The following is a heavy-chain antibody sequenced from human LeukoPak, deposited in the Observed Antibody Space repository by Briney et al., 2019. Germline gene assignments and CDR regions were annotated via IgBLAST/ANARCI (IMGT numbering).Heavy chain of an antibody. CDR3: ARGGYSGYDYSHNFDY. CDR1: GYSFMSYE. Sequence: ASVKVSCKTSGYSFMSYEINWVRQATGQGLEWMGVVNPISANTVYAQRFQGRVTMTRDTSISTAYMELSRLRSDDTAVYYCARGGYSGYDYSHNFDYWGQGTLVTVSS. V-gene: IGHV1-8*01. D-gene: IGHD5-12*01. J-gene: IGHJ4*02. CDR2: VNPISANT.